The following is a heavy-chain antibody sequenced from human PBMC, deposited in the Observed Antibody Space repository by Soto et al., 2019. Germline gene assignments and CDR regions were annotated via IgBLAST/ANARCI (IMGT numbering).Heavy chain of an antibody. CDR1: GYSFTSYG. CDR3: AITRGYYDSSGFFDY. V-gene: IGHV5-51*01. Sequence: PGESLKISCRGSGYSFTSYGIGWVRQMPGKGLEWMGIIYPGDSDTRYSPSFQGQVTISADKSISTAYLQWSSLKASDTAMYYCAITRGYYDSSGFFDYWGQGTLVTVSS. CDR2: IYPGDSDT. D-gene: IGHD3-22*01. J-gene: IGHJ4*02.